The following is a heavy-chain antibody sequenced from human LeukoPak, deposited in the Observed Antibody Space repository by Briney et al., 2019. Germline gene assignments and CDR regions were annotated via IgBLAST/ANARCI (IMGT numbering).Heavy chain of an antibody. CDR3: AGQYYDFWSGYPGHAFHI. Sequence: AETLSLTCTVSGGSISSYYWSWVRQPPGKGREWVGYIYYSGSTNYHPSLTSRVTISVDTSKNQFSLKLSSVTAADTAVYYCAGQYYDFWSGYPGHAFHIWGQGTMVTVSS. CDR1: GGSISSYY. D-gene: IGHD3-3*01. CDR2: IYYSGST. J-gene: IGHJ3*02. V-gene: IGHV4-59*01.